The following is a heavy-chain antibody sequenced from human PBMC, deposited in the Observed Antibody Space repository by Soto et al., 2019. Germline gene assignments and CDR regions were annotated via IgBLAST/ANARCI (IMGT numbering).Heavy chain of an antibody. CDR2: IYYSGST. J-gene: IGHJ4*02. D-gene: IGHD3-9*01. Sequence: QLQLQESGPGLVKPSETLSLTCTVSGGSIRSSSYYWGWIRQPPGKGREWIGSIYYSGSTYYNPSLKRRVTMSVDTSKTQFTLKLSSVTAADTAVYYCARGVLRYFDWLLYADYWGQGTLVTVSS. V-gene: IGHV4-39*01. CDR3: ARGVLRYFDWLLYADY. CDR1: GGSIRSSSYY.